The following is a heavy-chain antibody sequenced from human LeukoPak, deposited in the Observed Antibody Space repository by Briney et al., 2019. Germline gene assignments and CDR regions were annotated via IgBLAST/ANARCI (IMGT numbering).Heavy chain of an antibody. CDR1: GFTFGDYA. CDR2: ISGDGGST. CDR3: AKDREPGIAAAGEFEY. J-gene: IGHJ4*02. V-gene: IGHV3-43*02. Sequence: PGGSLRLSCAASGFTFGDYAMHWVRQAPGKGLEWVSLISGDGGSTYYADSVKGRFTSSRDNSKNSLYLQMNSLRTEDTALYYCAKDREPGIAAAGEFEYWGQGTLVTVSS. D-gene: IGHD6-13*01.